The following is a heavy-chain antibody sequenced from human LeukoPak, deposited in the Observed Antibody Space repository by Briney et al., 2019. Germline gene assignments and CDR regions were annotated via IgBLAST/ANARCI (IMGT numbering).Heavy chain of an antibody. CDR1: GGSFSGYY. CDR3: ARGSCSGGSCYVYYYGMDV. CDR2: INHSGST. V-gene: IGHV4-34*01. J-gene: IGHJ6*02. Sequence: SETLSLTCAVYGGSFSGYYWSWIRQPPGKGLEWIGEINHSGSTNYNPSLKSRVTISVDTSKNQFSLKLSSVTAADTAVYYCARGSCSGGSCYVYYYGMDVWGQGTTVTVSS. D-gene: IGHD2-15*01.